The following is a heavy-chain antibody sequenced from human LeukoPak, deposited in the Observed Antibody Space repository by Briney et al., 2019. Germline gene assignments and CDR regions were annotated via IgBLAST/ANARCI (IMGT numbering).Heavy chain of an antibody. CDR2: IDSSNSPI. V-gene: IGHV3-48*02. CDR1: GLTFSTYN. J-gene: IGHJ4*02. D-gene: IGHD2-15*01. Sequence: GGSLRLSCAASGLTFSTYNMNWVRQAPGKGLEWVSYIDSSNSPIYYADSVKGRFAISRDNGKNSLYLQMNSLRDEDTAVYYCARDRCSGGSCYLDYWGQGTLVTVSS. CDR3: ARDRCSGGSCYLDY.